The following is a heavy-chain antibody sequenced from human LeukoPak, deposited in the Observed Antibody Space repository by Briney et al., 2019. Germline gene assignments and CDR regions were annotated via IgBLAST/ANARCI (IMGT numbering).Heavy chain of an antibody. CDR3: ARIPVGTMVRGGLYYYGMDV. CDR2: INPNSGGT. CDR1: GYTFTGYY. D-gene: IGHD3-10*01. J-gene: IGHJ6*02. Sequence: GASVKVSCKASGYTFTGYYMHWVRQAPGQGLEWMGWINPNSGGTNYAQKFQGRVTMTWDTSISTAYMELSRLRSDDTAVYYCARIPVGTMVRGGLYYYGMDVWGQGTTVTVSS. V-gene: IGHV1-2*02.